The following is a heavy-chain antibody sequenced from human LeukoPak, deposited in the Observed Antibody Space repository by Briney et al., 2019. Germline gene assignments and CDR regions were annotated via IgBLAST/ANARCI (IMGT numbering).Heavy chain of an antibody. CDR3: ARAGDAFDI. Sequence: GGSLRLSCAASGFTFSSYGMHWVRQAPGKGLEWVAVIWYDGSDKYYTDSVKGRFTISRDNSKNTLYLQMNSLRAEDTATYYCARAGDAFDIWGQGTMVTVSS. V-gene: IGHV3-33*01. CDR1: GFTFSSYG. CDR2: IWYDGSDK. J-gene: IGHJ3*02.